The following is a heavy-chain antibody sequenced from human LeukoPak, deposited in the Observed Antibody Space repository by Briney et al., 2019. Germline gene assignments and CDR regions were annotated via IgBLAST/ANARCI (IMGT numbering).Heavy chain of an antibody. Sequence: ASVKVSCKASGYTFTSYGISWVRQAPGQGLEWMGWIRAYNGNTNYAQKLQGRVTMTTDTSTSTAYMELRSLISDDTAVYYCARPAMITGDGKDPQWYFDLWGRGTLVTVSS. CDR3: ARPAMITGDGKDPQWYFDL. CDR2: IRAYNGNT. CDR1: GYTFTSYG. V-gene: IGHV1-18*01. D-gene: IGHD7-27*01. J-gene: IGHJ2*01.